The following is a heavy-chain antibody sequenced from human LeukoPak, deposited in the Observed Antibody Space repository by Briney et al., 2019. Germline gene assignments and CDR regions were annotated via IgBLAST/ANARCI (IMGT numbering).Heavy chain of an antibody. J-gene: IGHJ4*02. CDR2: IYSGGST. D-gene: IGHD2-15*01. CDR3: ARGCSGGSCPLHRGYSYGSLIDY. CDR1: GFTVSSNY. Sequence: GGSLRLYCAASGFTVSSNYMSWVRQAPGKGLEWVSVIYSGGSTYYADSVKGRFTISRDNSKNTLYLQMNSLRAEDTAVYYCARGCSGGSCPLHRGYSYGSLIDYWGQGTLVTVSS. V-gene: IGHV3-53*01.